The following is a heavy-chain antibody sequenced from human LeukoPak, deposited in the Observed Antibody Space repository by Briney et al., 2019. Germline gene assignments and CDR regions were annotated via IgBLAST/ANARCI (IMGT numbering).Heavy chain of an antibody. CDR1: GFTFSSYA. V-gene: IGHV3-23*01. J-gene: IGHJ4*02. D-gene: IGHD3-10*01. Sequence: AGGSLRLSCAASGFTFSSYAMSWVRQAPGKGLEWVSAISGSGGSTYYADSVKGRFTISRDNSKNTLYLQMNSLRAEDTAVYYCAKQEDVLLWFGELSYYFDYWGQGTVVTVSS. CDR2: ISGSGGST. CDR3: AKQEDVLLWFGELSYYFDY.